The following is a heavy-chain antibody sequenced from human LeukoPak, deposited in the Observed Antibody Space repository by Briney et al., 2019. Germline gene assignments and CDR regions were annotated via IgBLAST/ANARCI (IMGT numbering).Heavy chain of an antibody. D-gene: IGHD3-10*01. CDR1: GDSISTYY. CDR2: IYYRVTS. Sequence: SETLSLACTVSGDSISTYYWSWIRQPPGKGLEWIGYIYYRVTSDYNPSLKSRVTMSVDMSTRQISLKLSSVTAADTAVYYCARAVGGDGSGSLWGPGTLVTVSS. CDR3: ARAVGGDGSGSL. J-gene: IGHJ4*02. V-gene: IGHV4-59*01.